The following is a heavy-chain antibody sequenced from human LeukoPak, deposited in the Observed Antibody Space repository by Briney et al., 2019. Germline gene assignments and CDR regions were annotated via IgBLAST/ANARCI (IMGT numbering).Heavy chain of an antibody. Sequence: SGPTLVKPTQTLTLTCTFSGFSLSTHGVGVGWIRQPPGKALEWLAVIYWNDHKRYSPSLINRLTITKDSSKNQVVLTVSNMDPVDTATHYCAQSDYEYWFDPWGKGTLVTVSS. D-gene: IGHD4-17*01. CDR3: AQSDYEYWFDP. J-gene: IGHJ5*02. CDR1: GFSLSTHGVG. V-gene: IGHV2-5*01. CDR2: IYWNDHK.